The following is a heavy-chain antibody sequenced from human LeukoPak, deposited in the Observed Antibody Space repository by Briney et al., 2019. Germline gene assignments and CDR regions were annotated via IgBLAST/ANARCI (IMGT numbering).Heavy chain of an antibody. CDR3: ARRSLGYSSGWYEDY. CDR1: GYTFTSYG. CDR2: ISAYNGNT. D-gene: IGHD6-19*01. J-gene: IGHJ4*02. V-gene: IGHV1-18*01. Sequence: PEASVKVSCKASGYTFTSYGINWVRQAPGQGLEWMGWISAYNGNTNYAQKLQGRVTMTTDTSTSTAYMELRSLRSDDTAVYYSARRSLGYSSGWYEDYWGQGTLVTVSS.